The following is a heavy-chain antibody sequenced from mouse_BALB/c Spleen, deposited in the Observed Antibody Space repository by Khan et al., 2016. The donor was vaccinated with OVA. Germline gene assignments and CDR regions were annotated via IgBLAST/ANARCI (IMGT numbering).Heavy chain of an antibody. CDR1: GFSFSSYT. D-gene: IGHD1-1*02. CDR3: TSDGSYAHWYFDD. V-gene: IGHV5-6-4*01. Sequence: EVELVESGGGLVKPGGSLKLSCAASGFSFSSYTMSWVRQTPEKRLEWVATISSGSTYTYYPDSVKGRFTISRDNAKNTLYLQMSSLKSEDTAMYYCTSDGSYAHWYFDDWGAGTTVTVSS. J-gene: IGHJ1*01. CDR2: ISSGSTYT.